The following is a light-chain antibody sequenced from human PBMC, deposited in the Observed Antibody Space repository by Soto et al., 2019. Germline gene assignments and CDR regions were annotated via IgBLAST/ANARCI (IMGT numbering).Light chain of an antibody. Sequence: EIVMTQSPATLSVSPGERATLSCRASQSVSSNLAWYQQKPGQVPRLLIYGASTRATGIPARFSGSGSGTEFTLTISSLQSEDFALYYCQHYNNWPPEYSFGQGTKLEIK. J-gene: IGKJ2*03. CDR1: QSVSSN. CDR2: GAS. V-gene: IGKV3-15*01. CDR3: QHYNNWPPEYS.